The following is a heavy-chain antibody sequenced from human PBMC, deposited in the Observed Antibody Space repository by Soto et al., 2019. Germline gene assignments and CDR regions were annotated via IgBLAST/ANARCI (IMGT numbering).Heavy chain of an antibody. J-gene: IGHJ4*02. Sequence: VASVKVSCKASGGTFSSYAISWVRQAPGQGLEWMGGIIPIFGTANYAQKFQGRVTITADESTSTAYMELSSLRSEDTAVYYCARSLGYCSGGSCYYRFDYWGQGTLVTVSS. D-gene: IGHD2-15*01. CDR1: GGTFSSYA. CDR3: ARSLGYCSGGSCYYRFDY. V-gene: IGHV1-69*13. CDR2: IIPIFGTA.